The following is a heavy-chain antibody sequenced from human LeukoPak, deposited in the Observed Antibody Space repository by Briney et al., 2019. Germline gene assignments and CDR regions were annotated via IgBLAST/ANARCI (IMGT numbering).Heavy chain of an antibody. CDR2: IYYSGST. Sequence: SETLSLTCTVSGGSISSSSYYWGWIRQPPGKGLEWIGSIYYSGSTYYNPSLKSRVTISVDTSKNQFSLKLSSVTAADTAVYYCARESSSSYFPLFDYWGQGTLVTVSS. V-gene: IGHV4-39*07. J-gene: IGHJ4*02. CDR1: GGSISSSSYY. D-gene: IGHD6-6*01. CDR3: ARESSSSYFPLFDY.